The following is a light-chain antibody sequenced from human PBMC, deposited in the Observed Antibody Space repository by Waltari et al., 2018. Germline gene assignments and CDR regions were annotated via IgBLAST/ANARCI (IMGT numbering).Light chain of an antibody. CDR2: DAS. Sequence: DVLVTQSPSSLSASVGDRVTITSRASHYIANFLNWYQHMPGKAPRLLIHDASTLQPGVSPRFSGSTSGTDFILTIDNLHPEDFATYYCQQTYKSPPTFGPGTKVDV. V-gene: IGKV1-39*01. CDR3: QQTYKSPPT. J-gene: IGKJ3*01. CDR1: HYIANF.